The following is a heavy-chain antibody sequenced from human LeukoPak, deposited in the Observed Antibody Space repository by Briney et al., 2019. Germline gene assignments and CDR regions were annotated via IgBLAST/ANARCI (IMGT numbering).Heavy chain of an antibody. J-gene: IGHJ4*02. CDR1: RFTFSSYW. CDR2: INQDGSEK. CDR3: GSGDYFAY. Sequence: QAGGSLRLSCGASRFTFSSYWMIWVRQAPGKGLEWVANINQDGSEKYYADSLKGRFTISRDNAKNSLYLQMNGLRAEDTALYYCGSGDYFAYWGQGALVTVSS. V-gene: IGHV3-7*01.